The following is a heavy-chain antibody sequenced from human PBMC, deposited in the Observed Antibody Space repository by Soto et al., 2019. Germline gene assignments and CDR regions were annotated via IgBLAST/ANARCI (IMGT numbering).Heavy chain of an antibody. V-gene: IGHV4-59*08. J-gene: IGHJ4*02. D-gene: IGHD3-10*01. CDR1: DGSIGTYS. CDR3: SRHNYGSGSTYFDY. CDR2: IYSSGST. Sequence: PSETLSLTCTVSDGSIGTYSWSWIRQPPGKGLEWIGYIYSSGSTNYNSSLKSRVTISVDTSKNQFSLKLNSMTAADTAVYYCSRHNYGSGSTYFDYWGQGTLVTVSS.